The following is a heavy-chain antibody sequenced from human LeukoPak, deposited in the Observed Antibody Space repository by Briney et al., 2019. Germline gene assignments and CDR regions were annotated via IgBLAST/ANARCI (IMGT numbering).Heavy chain of an antibody. D-gene: IGHD1-26*01. CDR1: GGSISSYY. Sequence: SSETLSLTCTVSGGSISSYYRSWIRQPAGKGLEWIGRIYTSRSTNYNASLKSRVSMSVDTSKNQFSLKLSSVTAADTAVFYCARENSGGYREFDYWGQGTLVTVSS. J-gene: IGHJ4*02. CDR2: IYTSRST. CDR3: ARENSGGYREFDY. V-gene: IGHV4-4*07.